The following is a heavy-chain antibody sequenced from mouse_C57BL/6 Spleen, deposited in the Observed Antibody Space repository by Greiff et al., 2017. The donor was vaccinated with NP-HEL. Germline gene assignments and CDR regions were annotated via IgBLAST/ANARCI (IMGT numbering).Heavy chain of an antibody. CDR3: ARGDYYGSRAFDY. Sequence: QVQLKQPGAELVRPGTSVKLSCKASGYTFTSYWMHWVKQRPGQGLEWIGVIDPSDSYTNYNQKFKGKATLTVDTSSSTAYMQLSSLTSEDSAVYYCARGDYYGSRAFDYWGQGTTLTVSS. D-gene: IGHD1-1*01. CDR1: GYTFTSYW. V-gene: IGHV1-59*01. CDR2: IDPSDSYT. J-gene: IGHJ2*01.